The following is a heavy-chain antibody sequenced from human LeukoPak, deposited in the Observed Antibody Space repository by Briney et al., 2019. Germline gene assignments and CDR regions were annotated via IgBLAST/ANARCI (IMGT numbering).Heavy chain of an antibody. CDR3: TRYTGYEFPFDY. D-gene: IGHD5-12*01. V-gene: IGHV3-73*01. Sequence: GGSLRLSCAASGFTFSDSSMHWVRRASGKGLEWGGRIRSRANAYATAYAASVNGRFTISRDDSKNTAYLQMNSLKTEDTAVYYCTRYTGYEFPFDYWGQGTLVTVSS. CDR2: IRSRANAYAT. J-gene: IGHJ4*02. CDR1: GFTFSDSS.